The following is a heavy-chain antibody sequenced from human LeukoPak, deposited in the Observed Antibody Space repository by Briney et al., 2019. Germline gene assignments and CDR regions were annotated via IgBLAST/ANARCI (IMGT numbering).Heavy chain of an antibody. Sequence: SGGSLRLSCAASGFTFSSYAMSWVRQAPGKGLEWVSVISHNDDITRYADSVKGRFTISRDNSKNTLYLQMNSLRAEDTAVYYCAKDPRAYCGGDCYSIDYWGQGTLVTVSS. CDR3: AKDPRAYCGGDCYSIDY. V-gene: IGHV3-23*01. J-gene: IGHJ4*02. D-gene: IGHD2-21*02. CDR2: ISHNDDIT. CDR1: GFTFSSYA.